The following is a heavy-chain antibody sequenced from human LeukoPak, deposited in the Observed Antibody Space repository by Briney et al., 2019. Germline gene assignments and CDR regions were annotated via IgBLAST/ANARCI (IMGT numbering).Heavy chain of an antibody. CDR1: GYILTNYY. Sequence: ASVKVSCKASGYILTNYYMHWVRQAPGQGLEWMGWINPHSSDTKYAPKFRGRVTWTRDTSLDTTYMELSSLTSEDTATYYCARAHQLGAFDFWGQGTLVTVSS. J-gene: IGHJ3*01. D-gene: IGHD1-1*01. CDR2: INPHSSDT. CDR3: ARAHQLGAFDF. V-gene: IGHV1/OR15-1*04.